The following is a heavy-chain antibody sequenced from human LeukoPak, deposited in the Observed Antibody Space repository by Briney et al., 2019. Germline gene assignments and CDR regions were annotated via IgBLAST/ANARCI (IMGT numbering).Heavy chain of an antibody. J-gene: IGHJ4*02. V-gene: IGHV3-7*01. D-gene: IGHD5-12*01. CDR2: IKEDGSEK. CDR1: GFTFSIYW. CDR3: ARDSGYGRY. Sequence: GGSLRLSCAASGFTFSIYWMSWVRQAPGKGLEWVANIKEDGSEKQYVDSVKGRFTISRDNAKNSLYLQMNSLRAEDTAVYYCARDSGYGRYWGQGTLVTVSS.